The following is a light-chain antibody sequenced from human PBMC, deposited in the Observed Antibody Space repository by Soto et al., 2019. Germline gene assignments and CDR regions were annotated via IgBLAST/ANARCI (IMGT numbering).Light chain of an antibody. CDR3: AAWDDSLTGYV. J-gene: IGLJ1*01. V-gene: IGLV1-44*01. CDR1: SSNIGSNT. CDR2: SNN. Sequence: QSVLTQPPSASGTPGQGVTISCSGISSNIGSNTVNWYQQLPGTAPKLLIYSNNQRPSGVPDRFSGSKSGTSASLAISGLQSEDEAEYYCAAWDDSLTGYVFGTGTKLTVL.